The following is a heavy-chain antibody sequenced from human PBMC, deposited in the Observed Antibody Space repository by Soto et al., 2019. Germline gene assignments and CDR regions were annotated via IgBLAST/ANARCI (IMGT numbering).Heavy chain of an antibody. D-gene: IGHD1-7*01. V-gene: IGHV3-23*01. Sequence: GGSLRLSCAASGFTFSSYAMNWVRQAPGKGLEWISVISNSGHSAYYADSVKGRFTISRDNSKNTLYLQIKSLRAEDTAAYYCAKAGPTFLNWFGPWGQGNLVTVSS. CDR1: GFTFSSYA. CDR3: AKAGPTFLNWFGP. CDR2: ISNSGHSA. J-gene: IGHJ5*02.